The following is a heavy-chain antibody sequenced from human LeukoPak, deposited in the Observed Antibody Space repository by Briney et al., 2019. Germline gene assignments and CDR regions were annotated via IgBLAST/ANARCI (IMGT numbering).Heavy chain of an antibody. D-gene: IGHD6-13*01. CDR1: GFTFSSYA. CDR3: ARDRAAAGYFDY. CDR2: ISYDGSNK. J-gene: IGHJ4*02. Sequence: PGGSLRLSCAASGFTFSSYAMHWVRQAPGKGLEWVAVISYDGSNKYYADSVKGRFTISRDNSKNTLYLQMNSPRAEDTAVYYCARDRAAAGYFDYWGQGTLVTVSS. V-gene: IGHV3-30*04.